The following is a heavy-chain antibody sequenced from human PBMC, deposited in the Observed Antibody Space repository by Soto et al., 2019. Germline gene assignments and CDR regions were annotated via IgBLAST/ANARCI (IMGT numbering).Heavy chain of an antibody. J-gene: IGHJ4*02. CDR1: GYTFTSYD. CDR3: AKDKGGGGYLDY. Sequence: QVQLVQSGAEVKKPGASVKVSCKASGYTFTSYDINWVRQATGQGLEWMGWMNPNSGNTGYAQKFQGRVTMTKNTTISTAYMALRSLRSEHTAVYYCAKDKGGGGYLDYWSQGNLVNVSS. CDR2: MNPNSGNT. V-gene: IGHV1-8*01. D-gene: IGHD2-15*01.